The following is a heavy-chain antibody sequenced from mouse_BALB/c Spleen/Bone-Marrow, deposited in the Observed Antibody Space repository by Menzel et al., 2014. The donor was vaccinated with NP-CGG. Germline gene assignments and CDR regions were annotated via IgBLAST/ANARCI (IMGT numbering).Heavy chain of an antibody. Sequence: QVQLQQPGPELVKPGTSVRISCKASGYTFTSYYIHWVKQRPGQGLEWIGWIYPGNVNTKYNERFKGKATLTTDKSSSTAYMQLSSLTSEDSAVYFCARGGGNYPYAMDYWGQGTSVTVSS. D-gene: IGHD2-1*01. CDR1: GYTFTSYY. CDR3: ARGGGNYPYAMDY. V-gene: IGHV1S56*01. CDR2: IYPGNVNT. J-gene: IGHJ4*01.